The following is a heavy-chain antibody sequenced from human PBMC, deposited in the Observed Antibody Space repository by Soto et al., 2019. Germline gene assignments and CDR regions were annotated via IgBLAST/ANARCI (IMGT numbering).Heavy chain of an antibody. D-gene: IGHD3-16*01. J-gene: IGHJ6*02. V-gene: IGHV1-69*01. CDR3: ARDPGERGYGDYYYYGMDV. CDR1: GGTFSSYA. Sequence: QVQLVQSGAEVKKPGSSVKVSCKASGGTFSSYAISWVRQAPGQGLEWMGGIIPIFGTANYAQKFQGRVTITADESTSTAYMELSSLRSDDTAVYYCARDPGERGYGDYYYYGMDVWGQGTTVTVSS. CDR2: IIPIFGTA.